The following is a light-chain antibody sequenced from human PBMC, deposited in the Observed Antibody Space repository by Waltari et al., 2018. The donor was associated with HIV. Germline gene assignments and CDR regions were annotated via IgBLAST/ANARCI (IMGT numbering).Light chain of an antibody. Sequence: DIQMTQSPSSLSASVGARVTISCRASQNIGNYVNWYQQKPGEAPQFLLSSATTLQSGVPSRVSVSGSVTEFTLSISSLQPEDFATYYCQQSYITPLTFGPGTKVDVK. CDR1: QNIGNY. V-gene: IGKV1-39*01. J-gene: IGKJ3*01. CDR3: QQSYITPLT. CDR2: SAT.